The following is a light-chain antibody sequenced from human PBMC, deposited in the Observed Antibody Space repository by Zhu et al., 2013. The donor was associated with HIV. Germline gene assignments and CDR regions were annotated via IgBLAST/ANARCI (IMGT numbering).Light chain of an antibody. Sequence: EIVMTQSPATLSVSPGERATLSCRASQSVSSNLAWYQQKPGQAPRLLMYGASTRATGIPDRFSGSGSGTEFTLTISSLQSEDFALYYCQQYDNWLTFGGGTKVEI. CDR3: QQYDNWLT. V-gene: IGKV3-15*01. J-gene: IGKJ4*01. CDR2: GAS. CDR1: QSVSSN.